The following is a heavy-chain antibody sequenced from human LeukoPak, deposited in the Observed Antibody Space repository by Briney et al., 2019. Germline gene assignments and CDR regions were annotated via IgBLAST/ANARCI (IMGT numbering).Heavy chain of an antibody. D-gene: IGHD2-2*01. Sequence: GGSLRLSCEASGFTFSTYAMSWVRQAPGKELKWVSALSGASSFTMYADFAKGRLTISRDNSKNTLYLQIDGLRVEDTALYYCAKGCDSSGCDASRLFDSWGQGTLVTVSS. CDR3: AKGCDSSGCDASRLFDS. CDR2: LSGASSFT. V-gene: IGHV3-23*01. J-gene: IGHJ5*01. CDR1: GFTFSTYA.